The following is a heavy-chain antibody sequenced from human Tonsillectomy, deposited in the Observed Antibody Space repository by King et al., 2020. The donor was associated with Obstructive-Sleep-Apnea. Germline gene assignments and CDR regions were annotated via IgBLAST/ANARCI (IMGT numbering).Heavy chain of an antibody. CDR1: GLTLSDYY. J-gene: IGHJ4*02. CDR3: ARDGPYASGWDFDS. CDR2: SSSSGNTI. D-gene: IGHD6-19*01. V-gene: IGHV3-11*01. Sequence: VQLVESGGGLVRPGGSLRLSCAASGLTLSDYYMSGIRQVPGKGREGISYSSSSGNTIDNADAVKGRFTISRDNAKNSLYLQMNSLRAEDTAVYYCARDGPYASGWDFDSWGQGTLVTVSS.